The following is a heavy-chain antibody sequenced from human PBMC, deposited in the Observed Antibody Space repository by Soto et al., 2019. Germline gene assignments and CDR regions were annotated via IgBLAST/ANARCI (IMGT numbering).Heavy chain of an antibody. CDR2: IYHSGST. Sequence: QVQLQESGPGLVKPSGTLSLTCAVSGGSISSSNWWSWVRQPPGKGLEWIGEIYHSGSTNYTPSLKRRVTISVDNSITQFSLKLSSVTAADTAVYYCARGGDTSMGNDYWGQGTLVTVSS. D-gene: IGHD5-18*01. J-gene: IGHJ4*02. V-gene: IGHV4-4*02. CDR3: ARGGDTSMGNDY. CDR1: GGSISSSNW.